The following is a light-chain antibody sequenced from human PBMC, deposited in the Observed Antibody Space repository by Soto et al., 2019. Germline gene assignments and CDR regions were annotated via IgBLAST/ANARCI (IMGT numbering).Light chain of an antibody. J-gene: IGKJ2*01. CDR2: SAS. CDR1: QGIRDA. Sequence: DIQMTQSPSSLSASVGDRVTITCRASQGIRDALSWYQQKPGKVPKRLIYSASSLQRGVPSRFTGSGSETEFTLTINSLQPEDLATYSCLQHIDYPFTFGQGTRLEI. V-gene: IGKV1-17*01. CDR3: LQHIDYPFT.